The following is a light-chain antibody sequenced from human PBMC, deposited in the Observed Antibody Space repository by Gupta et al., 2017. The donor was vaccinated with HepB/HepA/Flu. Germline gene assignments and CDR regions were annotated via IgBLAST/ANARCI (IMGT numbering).Light chain of an antibody. J-gene: IGKJ1*01. V-gene: IGKV2-30*02. CDR2: EAS. CDR1: QSPGQSDGSSY. CDR3: KQNTKWPAT. Sequence: FSPFLTGTLCQSAAERGRLSQSPGQSDGSSYLAWYQQRPGQAPRRLIYEASSRDTGVPDRFSGSGSGTDFTLTISRLEAEDVAVYYCKQNTKWPATFGQGTKVEIK.